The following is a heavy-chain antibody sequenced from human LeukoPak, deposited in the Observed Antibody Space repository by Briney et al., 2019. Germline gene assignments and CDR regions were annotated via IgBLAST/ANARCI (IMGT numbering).Heavy chain of an antibody. J-gene: IGHJ4*02. Sequence: SETLSLTCAVYGGSFSGYYWSWIRQPPGKGLEWIGEIIHSGSTNYNPSLKRRVTISVDTSKNQFSLKLSSVTAADTAVYYCAAALGQDFWSGYNYWGQGTLVTVSS. D-gene: IGHD3-3*01. CDR3: AAALGQDFWSGYNY. V-gene: IGHV4-34*12. CDR1: GGSFSGYY. CDR2: IIHSGST.